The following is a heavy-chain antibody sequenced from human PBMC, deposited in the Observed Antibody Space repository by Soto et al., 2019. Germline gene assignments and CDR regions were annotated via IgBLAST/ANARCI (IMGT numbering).Heavy chain of an antibody. CDR2: IYYSGST. J-gene: IGHJ4*02. CDR3: ARQLTETYYYDSIGYYYFDY. D-gene: IGHD3-22*01. CDR1: GGSISSSSYY. Sequence: SETLSLTCTVSGGSISSSSYYWGWIRQPPGKGLEWIGSIYYSGSTYDNPSLKSRVTISVDTSKNQFSLKLSSVTAADTAVYYCARQLTETYYYDSIGYYYFDYWGQGTLVTVSS. V-gene: IGHV4-39*01.